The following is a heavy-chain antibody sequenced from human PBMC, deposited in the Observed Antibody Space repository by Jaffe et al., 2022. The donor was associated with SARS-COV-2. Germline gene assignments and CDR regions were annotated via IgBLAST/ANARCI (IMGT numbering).Heavy chain of an antibody. CDR1: GGSINHENYY. V-gene: IGHV4-39*01. J-gene: IGHJ4*02. CDR2: TYYTGST. Sequence: HLQLQESGPGLVKPSETLSLTCTVSGGSINHENYYWSWIRQPPGKGLEWIGSTYYTGSTYHNPALKSRVTISGDTAKNQFSLKLSSVTAADTAVYYCARYELTVEVAATGGFDYWGQGTLVTVSS. D-gene: IGHD2-15*01. CDR3: ARYELTVEVAATGGFDY.